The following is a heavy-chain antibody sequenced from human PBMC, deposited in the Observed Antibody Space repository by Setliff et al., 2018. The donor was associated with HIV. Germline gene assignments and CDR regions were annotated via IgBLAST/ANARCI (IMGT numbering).Heavy chain of an antibody. J-gene: IGHJ4*02. Sequence: PSETLSLTCTVSGGSIISGGDYWSWIRQHPGKGLEWIGYIYNSGGTYYNPSLKSRLTMSIDTSKNQFSLKLNSVTAADTAVYFCARASRWGSIPFDYWGQGTLVTVSS. CDR1: GGSIISGGDY. CDR3: ARASRWGSIPFDY. CDR2: IYNSGGT. D-gene: IGHD2-21*01. V-gene: IGHV4-31*03.